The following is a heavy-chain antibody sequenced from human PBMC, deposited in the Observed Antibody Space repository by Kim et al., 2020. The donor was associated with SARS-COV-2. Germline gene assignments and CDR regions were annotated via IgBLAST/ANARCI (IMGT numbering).Heavy chain of an antibody. CDR3: ARVAEYYDILTGYYTPDWYVDY. D-gene: IGHD3-9*01. CDR1: GYTFTSYG. J-gene: IGHJ4*02. Sequence: ASVKVSCKASGYTFTSYGISWVRQAPGQGLEWMGWISAYNGNTNYAQKLQGRVTMTTDTSTSTAYMELRSLRSDDTAVYYCARVAEYYDILTGYYTPDWYVDYWGQGTLVTVSS. V-gene: IGHV1-18*01. CDR2: ISAYNGNT.